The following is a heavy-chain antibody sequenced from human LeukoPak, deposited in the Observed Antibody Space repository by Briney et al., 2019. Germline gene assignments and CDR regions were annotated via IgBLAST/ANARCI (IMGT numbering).Heavy chain of an antibody. Sequence: GESLKISCKGSGYSFNSYWISRVRQMPGKGLEWMGRIDPSDSYTNYSPSFQGHVTISADKSISTAYLQWSSLKALDTAMYYCARHLEYSSSFSYYYYYYGMDVWGQGTTVTVSS. CDR1: GYSFNSYW. CDR3: ARHLEYSSSFSYYYYYYGMDV. CDR2: IDPSDSYT. D-gene: IGHD6-6*01. V-gene: IGHV5-10-1*01. J-gene: IGHJ6*02.